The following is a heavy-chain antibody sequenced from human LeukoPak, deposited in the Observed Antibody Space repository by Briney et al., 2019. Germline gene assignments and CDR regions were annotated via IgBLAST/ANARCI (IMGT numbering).Heavy chain of an antibody. CDR1: GGSISSSSYY. V-gene: IGHV4-39*01. D-gene: IGHD6-19*01. Sequence: SETLSLTCTVSGGSISSSSYYWGWIRQPPGKGLEWIGSIYYSGSTYYNPSLKSRVTISVDTSKNQFSLKLSSVTAADTAVYYCASPYSGWQGPHAFDIWGQGTMVTVSS. CDR3: ASPYSGWQGPHAFDI. CDR2: IYYSGST. J-gene: IGHJ3*02.